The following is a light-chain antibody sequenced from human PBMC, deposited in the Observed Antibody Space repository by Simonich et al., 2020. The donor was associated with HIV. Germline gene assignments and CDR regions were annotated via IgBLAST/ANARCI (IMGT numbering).Light chain of an antibody. CDR1: SSDVGSYHL. Sequence: QSALTQPASVSGSPGQSLTISCTGTSSDVGSYHLVSGYHQHPGKAPKLMIYEGSKRPSVVSKRFSGSKAGNTASLTISGLQAEDEADYYCCSYAGSSTWVFGGGTKLTVL. V-gene: IGLV2-23*01. CDR2: EGS. J-gene: IGLJ2*01. CDR3: CSYAGSSTWV.